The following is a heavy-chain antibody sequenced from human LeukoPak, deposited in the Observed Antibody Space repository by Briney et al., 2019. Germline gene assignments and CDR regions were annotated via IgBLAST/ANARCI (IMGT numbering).Heavy chain of an antibody. CDR3: ARAVVVVAATPWIDY. CDR1: GGSISSGSYY. Sequence: NPSETLSLTCTVSGGSISSGSYYWSWIRQPAGKGLEWIGRIYTSGSTNYNPSLKSRVTIPVDTSKNQFSLKLSSVTAADTAVYYCARAVVVVAATPWIDYWGQGTLVTVSS. J-gene: IGHJ4*02. V-gene: IGHV4-61*02. D-gene: IGHD2-15*01. CDR2: IYTSGST.